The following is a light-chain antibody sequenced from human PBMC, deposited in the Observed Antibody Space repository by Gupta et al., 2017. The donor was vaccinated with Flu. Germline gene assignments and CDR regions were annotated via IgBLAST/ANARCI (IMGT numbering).Light chain of an antibody. CDR3: SSYAGGNKEV. V-gene: IGLV2-8*01. Sequence: VTISCTGTSSDVGGYNYVSWYQQHPGKAPKLMIYEVSKRPSGVPDRFSGSKSGNRASLTVSGLRAEDEADYYCSSYAGGNKEVFGTGTKVTVL. CDR1: SSDVGGYNY. J-gene: IGLJ1*01. CDR2: EVS.